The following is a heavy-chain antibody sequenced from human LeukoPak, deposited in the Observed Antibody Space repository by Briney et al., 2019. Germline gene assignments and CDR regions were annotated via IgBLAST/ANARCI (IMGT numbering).Heavy chain of an antibody. Sequence: GASVKVSCKASGYTFTSYGISWVRQAPGQGLEWMGWISAYNGNTNYAQKLQGRVTMTTDTSTSTAYMELRSLRSDDTAVYYCARDPSDYDILTGYHLSNYGMDVWGQGTTVTVSS. D-gene: IGHD3-9*01. V-gene: IGHV1-18*01. CDR1: GYTFTSYG. J-gene: IGHJ6*02. CDR2: ISAYNGNT. CDR3: ARDPSDYDILTGYHLSNYGMDV.